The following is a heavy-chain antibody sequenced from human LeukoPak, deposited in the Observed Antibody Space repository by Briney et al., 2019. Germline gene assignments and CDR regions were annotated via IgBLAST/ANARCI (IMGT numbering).Heavy chain of an antibody. D-gene: IGHD2-2*01. CDR2: IIPIFGTA. CDR1: GGTFSSYA. Sequence: GSSVKVSFKASGGTFSSYAISWVRQAPGQGLEWMGRIIPIFGTANYAQKFQGRVTITTDESTSTAYMELSSLRSEDTAVYYCANTKEGAFDYWGQGTLVTVSS. CDR3: ANTKEGAFDY. V-gene: IGHV1-69*05. J-gene: IGHJ4*02.